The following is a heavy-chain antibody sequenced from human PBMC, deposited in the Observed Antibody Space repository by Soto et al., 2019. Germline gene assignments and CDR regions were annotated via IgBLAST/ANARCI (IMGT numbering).Heavy chain of an antibody. CDR1: GFTFSSYW. J-gene: IGHJ6*02. CDR2: INPDGSTT. D-gene: IGHD4-4*01. Sequence: PGGSLRLSCAASGFTFSSYWMHWVRQAPGEGLMWVSRINPDGSTTSYADSVKGRFTISRDNAKNTLYLQMNSLRVEDTAVYYCARVPTTVTTPGMDVWGQGPTVTVSS. V-gene: IGHV3-74*01. CDR3: ARVPTTVTTPGMDV.